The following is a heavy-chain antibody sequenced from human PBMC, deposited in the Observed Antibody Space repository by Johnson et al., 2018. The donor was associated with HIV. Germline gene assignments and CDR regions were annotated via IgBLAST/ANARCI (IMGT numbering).Heavy chain of an antibody. J-gene: IGHJ3*02. Sequence: QVQLVESGGGVVQPGRSLRLSCAASGFTFSSYGMHWVRQAPGKGLEWVAVISYDGSNKYYADSVKGRFNISRDNSKHTLYLQMNSLRAEDTAVYYCAKDWARIAAAQFDIWGQGTMVTVSS. CDR2: ISYDGSNK. D-gene: IGHD6-13*01. V-gene: IGHV3-30*18. CDR1: GFTFSSYG. CDR3: AKDWARIAAAQFDI.